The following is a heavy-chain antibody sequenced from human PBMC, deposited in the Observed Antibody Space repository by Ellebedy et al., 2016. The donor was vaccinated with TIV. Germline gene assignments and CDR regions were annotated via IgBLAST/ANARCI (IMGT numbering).Heavy chain of an antibody. CDR2: IRPKWGDT. J-gene: IGHJ4*02. D-gene: IGHD3-10*01. V-gene: IGHV1-2*02. Sequence: AASVKVSCKAAGYTFTYYYLLWVRHAPGQGLYWMGWIRPKWGDTKYSQKFQGRVTMTRDTSINTAYMELNWLRSDDTAVYYCARDSGLGYWGQGTLVTVSS. CDR1: GYTFTYYY. CDR3: ARDSGLGY.